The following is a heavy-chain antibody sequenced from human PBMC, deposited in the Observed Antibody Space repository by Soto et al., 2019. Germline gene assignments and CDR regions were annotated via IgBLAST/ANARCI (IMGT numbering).Heavy chain of an antibody. CDR2: IKSKSDGGTT. Sequence: PGGSKRLSNAASELTFINAWMSWIRQKPGKGLEWVGRIKSKSDGGTTDYAPPVQGRFTISRDDSKNTLYLQMDSLKTEDTAVYYCTQWGGYGAFDIWGQGTMVTGSS. V-gene: IGHV3-15*01. CDR1: ELTFINAW. CDR3: TQWGGYGAFDI. J-gene: IGHJ3*02. D-gene: IGHD3-16*01.